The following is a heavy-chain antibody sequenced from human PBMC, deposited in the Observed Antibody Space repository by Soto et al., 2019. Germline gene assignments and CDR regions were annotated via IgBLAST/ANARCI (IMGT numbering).Heavy chain of an antibody. CDR2: IYWDDDK. V-gene: IGHV2-5*02. Sequence: GSGPTPGNPTQTLTLACTFPGFSIRTSGVGVGWIRQPPGKALGWLALIYWDDDKRYSPSLKSRLTITKDTSKNQVVLTMTNMDPVDTATYYCAHMGPLGHPGDGVVGDAFDFWRQRTTVIGS. D-gene: IGHD2-15*01. J-gene: IGHJ3*01. CDR3: AHMGPLGHPGDGVVGDAFDF. CDR1: GFSIRTSGVG.